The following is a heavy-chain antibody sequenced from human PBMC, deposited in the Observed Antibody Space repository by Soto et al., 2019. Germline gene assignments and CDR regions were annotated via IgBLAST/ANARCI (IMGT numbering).Heavy chain of an antibody. D-gene: IGHD3-16*01. CDR2: IYYSGST. V-gene: IGHV4-34*09. CDR1: GGSFSGYY. J-gene: IGHJ3*02. Sequence: SETLSLTCAVYGGSFSGYYWSWIRQPPGKGLEWIGYIYYSGSTYYNPSLKSRVTISVDTSKNQFSLKLSSVTAADTAVYYCARGPGGKPFDIWGQGTMVTVSS. CDR3: ARGPGGKPFDI.